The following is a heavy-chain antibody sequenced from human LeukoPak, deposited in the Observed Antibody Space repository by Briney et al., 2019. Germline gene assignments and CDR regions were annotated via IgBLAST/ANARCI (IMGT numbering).Heavy chain of an antibody. D-gene: IGHD4-11*01. J-gene: IGHJ6*03. CDR2: IKEDGSVI. Sequence: GGSLRLSCLGSGFGFSNYWMTWLRQAPGEGLEWVANIKEDGSVIYYADSVKGRFTISRDNAKNSLYLQMNSLRAEDTAVYYCARRAHDYSNYYMDVWGKGTTVTVSS. CDR3: ARRAHDYSNYYMDV. CDR1: GFGFSNYW. V-gene: IGHV3-7*03.